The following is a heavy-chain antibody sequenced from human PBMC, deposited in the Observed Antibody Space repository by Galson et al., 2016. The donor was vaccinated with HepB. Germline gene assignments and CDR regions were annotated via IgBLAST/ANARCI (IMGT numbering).Heavy chain of an antibody. Sequence: SLRLSCAASGFTFSRFAMSWVRQAPGKGLEWVSAISGSGGNIYYADSVRGRFTISRDNSKNTLYLQMNSLRAEDTAVYYCAKKWRDPVRDTAVVSAGMDVWGQGTTVTVSS. J-gene: IGHJ6*02. CDR1: GFTFSRFA. CDR3: AKKWRDPVRDTAVVSAGMDV. CDR2: ISGSGGNI. V-gene: IGHV3-23*01. D-gene: IGHD5-18*01.